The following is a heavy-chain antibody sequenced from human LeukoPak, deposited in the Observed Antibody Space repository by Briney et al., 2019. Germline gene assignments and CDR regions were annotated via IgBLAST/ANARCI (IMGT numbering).Heavy chain of an antibody. D-gene: IGHD2-8*01. Sequence: SETLSLTCTVSGGSVSSGSSYWSWIRQPPGKGLEWIGEINHSGSTNYNPSLKSRVTISVDTSKNQFSLKLSSVTAADTAVYYCANLRSYCTNGVCQYYFDYWGQGTLVTVSS. CDR3: ANLRSYCTNGVCQYYFDY. J-gene: IGHJ4*02. CDR1: GGSVSSGSSY. CDR2: INHSGST. V-gene: IGHV4-61*01.